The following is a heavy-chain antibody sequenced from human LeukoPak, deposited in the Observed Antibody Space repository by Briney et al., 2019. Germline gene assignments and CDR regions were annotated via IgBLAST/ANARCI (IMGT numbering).Heavy chain of an antibody. J-gene: IGHJ3*02. D-gene: IGHD3-22*01. CDR2: INAGNGNT. CDR3: ARDFWHDSSGYYSPAGDAFDI. V-gene: IGHV1-3*03. CDR1: GYTFTSYA. Sequence: GASVKVSCKASGYTFTSYAMHWVRQAPGQRLEWMGWINAGNGNTKYSQEFQGRVTITRDTSASTAYMELSSLRSEDTAVYYCARDFWHDSSGYYSPAGDAFDIWGQGTMVTVSS.